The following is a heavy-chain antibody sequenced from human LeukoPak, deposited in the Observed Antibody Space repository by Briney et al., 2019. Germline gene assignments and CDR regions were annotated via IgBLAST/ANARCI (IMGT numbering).Heavy chain of an antibody. V-gene: IGHV3-53*01. D-gene: IGHD1-7*01. Sequence: GGSLRLSCAASGFTVSSSCMSWVHQAPGRGLEWVSIIYSSGSTFYADSVKGRFAISRDISKNSLYLQMNSLRAEDTAVYYCAKDERNWNYNLASQTYDWGQGTLVTVSS. J-gene: IGHJ4*02. CDR2: IYSSGST. CDR3: AKDERNWNYNLASQTYD. CDR1: GFTVSSSC.